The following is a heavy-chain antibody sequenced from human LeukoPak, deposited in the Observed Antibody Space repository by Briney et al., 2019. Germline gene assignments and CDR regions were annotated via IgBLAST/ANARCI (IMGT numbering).Heavy chain of an antibody. D-gene: IGHD2-15*01. CDR1: GFTFSSYA. Sequence: PGGSLRLSCAASGFTFSSYAMHWVRQAPGKGLEWVAVISYDGSNKYYADSVKGRFTISRDNSKNTLYLQMNSLRAEDTAVYYCARTVYSGGSCYGYWGQGTLVTVSS. V-gene: IGHV3-30-3*01. J-gene: IGHJ4*02. CDR2: ISYDGSNK. CDR3: ARTVYSGGSCYGY.